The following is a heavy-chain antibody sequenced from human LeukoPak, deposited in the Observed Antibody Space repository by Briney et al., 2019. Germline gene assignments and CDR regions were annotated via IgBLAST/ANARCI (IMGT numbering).Heavy chain of an antibody. Sequence: PGGSLRLSCAASGFTFSSYAMSWVRQAPGKGLEWVSAISGSGGSTYYADSVKGRFTISRDNSKNTLYLQMNSLRAEDTAVYYCAKGSPDWSAHFDAFDIWGQGTMVTVSS. D-gene: IGHD3-3*01. CDR1: GFTFSSYA. CDR3: AKGSPDWSAHFDAFDI. V-gene: IGHV3-23*01. J-gene: IGHJ3*02. CDR2: ISGSGGST.